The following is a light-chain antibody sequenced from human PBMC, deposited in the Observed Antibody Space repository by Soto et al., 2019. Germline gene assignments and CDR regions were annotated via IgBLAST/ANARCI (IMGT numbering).Light chain of an antibody. CDR1: HSISNY. V-gene: IGKV1-39*01. CDR3: QQSYSTPIT. Sequence: IQRPQSPSSLSASVGDRVTISCLASHSISNYVNWYQHRPGKAPNLLISGATSLQSGVPSRFSGSESGTHFSLIISSLQPEDSATYYCQQSYSTPITFGQGTRLEIK. CDR2: GAT. J-gene: IGKJ5*01.